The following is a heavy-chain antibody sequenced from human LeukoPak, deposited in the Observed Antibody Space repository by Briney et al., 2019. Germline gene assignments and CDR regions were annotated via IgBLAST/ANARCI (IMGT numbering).Heavy chain of an antibody. CDR3: ASLYYYDSSGSNWFDP. CDR1: GYTFTGYY. J-gene: IGHJ5*02. CDR2: INPNSGGT. Sequence: ASVKVSCKASGYTFTGYYMHWVRQAPGQGLGWMGWINPNSGGTNYAQKFQGRVTMTRDTSISTAYMELSRLRSDDTAVYYCASLYYYDSSGSNWFDPWGQGTLVTVSS. V-gene: IGHV1-2*02. D-gene: IGHD3-22*01.